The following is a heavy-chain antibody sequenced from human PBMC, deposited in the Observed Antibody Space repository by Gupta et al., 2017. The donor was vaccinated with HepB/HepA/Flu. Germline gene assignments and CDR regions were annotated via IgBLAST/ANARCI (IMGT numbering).Heavy chain of an antibody. CDR2: IYWDNDK. D-gene: IGHD2-15*01. CDR1: GFSLHTDGVG. V-gene: IGHV2-5*02. Sequence: QITLKESGPTLVKPTQTLTLTCTFSGFSLHTDGVGVGWIRQPPGKALDWLAAIYWDNDKYYSPSLRSRLAITKDTSKNQVVLTITNMDPVDTATYYCAHTYRYCAGGNCYSRLFDYWGQGILVTVSS. J-gene: IGHJ4*02. CDR3: AHTYRYCAGGNCYSRLFDY.